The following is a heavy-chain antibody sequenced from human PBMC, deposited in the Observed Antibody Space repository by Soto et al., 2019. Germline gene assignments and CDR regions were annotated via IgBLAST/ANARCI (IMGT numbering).Heavy chain of an antibody. CDR3: AVVPAAIGSYYYMDV. CDR1: GYNFTSYD. D-gene: IGHD2-2*02. V-gene: IGHV1-8*01. J-gene: IGHJ6*03. CDR2: MNPNSGNT. Sequence: ASVKVSCKASGYNFTSYDINWVRQATGQGLEWMGWMNPNSGNTGYAQKFQGRVTMTRNTSISTAYMELSSLRSEDTAVYYCAVVPAAIGSYYYMDVWGKGTTVTVSS.